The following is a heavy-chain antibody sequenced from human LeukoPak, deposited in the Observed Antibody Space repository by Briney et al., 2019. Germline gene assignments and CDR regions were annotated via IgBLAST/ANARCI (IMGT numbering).Heavy chain of an antibody. CDR1: GYTFTSYD. CDR2: MNPNSGNT. D-gene: IGHD3-10*01. J-gene: IGHJ4*02. Sequence: ASVKVSCKASGYTFTSYDINWVRQATGQGLEWMGWMNPNSGNTGYAQKFQGRVTMTRNTSISTACMELSSLRSEDTAVYYCARGRMIFYGSGSPFDYWGQGTLVTVSS. CDR3: ARGRMIFYGSGSPFDY. V-gene: IGHV1-8*01.